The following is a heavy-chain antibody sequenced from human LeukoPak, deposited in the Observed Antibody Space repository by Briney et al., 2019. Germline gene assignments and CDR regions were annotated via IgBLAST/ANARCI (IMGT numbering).Heavy chain of an antibody. CDR3: ARDLAWGQGYDY. CDR2: IYYSGST. CDR1: GGSISSGDYY. J-gene: IGHJ4*02. Sequence: SETLSLTCTVSGGSISSGDYYWSWIRQPPGKGLEWIGYIYYSGSTYYNPSLKSRVTISVDTSKNQFSLKLSSVTAADTAVYYCARDLAWGQGYDYWGQGTLVTVSS. D-gene: IGHD7-27*01. V-gene: IGHV4-30-4*01.